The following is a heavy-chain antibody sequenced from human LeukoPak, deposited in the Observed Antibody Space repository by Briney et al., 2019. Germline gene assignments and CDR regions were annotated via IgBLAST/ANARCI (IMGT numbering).Heavy chain of an antibody. Sequence: GGSLRLSCAASGLAFSSYAMNWVRQPPGKGLEWVSTISVASITFYAASVKGRFTISRDNSRNTVYLQMTSLRADDTAVYYCADYGVSGVRNNFYWGQGTLVTVSS. CDR3: ADYGVSGVRNNFY. J-gene: IGHJ4*02. CDR2: ISVASIT. V-gene: IGHV3-23*01. CDR1: GLAFSSYA. D-gene: IGHD3-3*01.